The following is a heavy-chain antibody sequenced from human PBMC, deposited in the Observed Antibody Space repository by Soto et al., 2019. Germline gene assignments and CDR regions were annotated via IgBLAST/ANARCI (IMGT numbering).Heavy chain of an antibody. CDR3: VRSRSFTIVGVSRPHNWSDP. J-gene: IGHJ5*02. CDR1: GGPMNSADDY. V-gene: IGHV4-30-4*01. Sequence: QMQLQESGPGLVKPSQTLSLTCTVSGGPMNSADDYWTWIRQSPGKGLEWIGYIAYSVTTSYNTSVKGRLTMSLDVSKKQCALTLSYVTAADTAVFYWVRSRSFTIVGVSRPHNWSDPWGQGSLVTVAS. CDR2: IAYSVTT. D-gene: IGHD3-3*01.